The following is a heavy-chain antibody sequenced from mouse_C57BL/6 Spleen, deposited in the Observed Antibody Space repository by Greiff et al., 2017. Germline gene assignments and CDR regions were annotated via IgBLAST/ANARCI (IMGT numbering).Heavy chain of an antibody. J-gene: IGHJ4*01. CDR3: AKEAPLIATVVATGAMDY. CDR2: INPSNGGT. D-gene: IGHD1-1*01. CDR1: GYTFTSYW. V-gene: IGHV1-53*01. Sequence: QVQLQQPGTELVKPGASVKLSCKASGYTFTSYWMHWVKQRPGQGLEWIGNINPSNGGTNYNEKFKSKATLTVDKSSSTAYMQLSSLTSEDSAVYYWAKEAPLIATVVATGAMDYWGQGTSVTVSS.